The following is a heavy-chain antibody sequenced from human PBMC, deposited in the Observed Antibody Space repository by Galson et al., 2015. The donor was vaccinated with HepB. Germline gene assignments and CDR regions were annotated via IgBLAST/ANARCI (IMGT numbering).Heavy chain of an antibody. Sequence: SLRLSCAASGFTFSGYSLNWVRQAPGKGLEWLSHINGRSTNTYYADYVKGRFTISRDNAKNALYLQMNSLRAEDTAIYYCAREFYYDSSNYFDDAFYFWGQGTMVTVSS. CDR2: INGRSTNT. CDR1: GFTFSGYS. D-gene: IGHD3-22*01. V-gene: IGHV3-48*01. J-gene: IGHJ3*01. CDR3: AREFYYDSSNYFDDAFYF.